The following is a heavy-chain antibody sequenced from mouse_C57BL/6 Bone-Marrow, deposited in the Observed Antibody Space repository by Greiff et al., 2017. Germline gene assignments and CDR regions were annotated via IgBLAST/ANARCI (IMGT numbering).Heavy chain of an antibody. CDR2: ISSGSSTI. V-gene: IGHV5-17*01. CDR1: GFTFSDYG. J-gene: IGHJ2*01. CDR3: ARDFFDY. Sequence: EVQLVESGGGLVKPGGSLKLSCAASGFTFSDYGMHWVRQAPEKGLEWVAYISSGSSTIYYAYTVKGRYTISRDNAKNTRFLQMTSLRSEDTAMYYCARDFFDYWGQGTTLTVSS.